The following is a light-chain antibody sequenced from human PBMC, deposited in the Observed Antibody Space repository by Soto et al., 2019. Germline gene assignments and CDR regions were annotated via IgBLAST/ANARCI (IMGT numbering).Light chain of an antibody. J-gene: IGLJ2*01. CDR3: QSYDTSLSGSV. CDR1: SSNIGAGYE. CDR2: GNS. Sequence: QSVLTQPPSVSGAPGQRVTISCTGSSSNIGAGYEVHWYQQLPGTAPKLLIYGNSNRPSGVPDRFSGANSGTSASLAITGLQAEDVADYYCQSYDTSLSGSVFGGGTQLTVL. V-gene: IGLV1-40*01.